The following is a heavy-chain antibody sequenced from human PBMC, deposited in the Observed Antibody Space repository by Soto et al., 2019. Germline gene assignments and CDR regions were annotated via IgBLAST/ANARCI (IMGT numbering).Heavy chain of an antibody. Sequence: GASVKVSCKASGGTFRTYVFTWVRQAPGQGLEWMGGIIPIFATTNYAQKFQGRVTITANESTSTAYMKLSSLRSEDTAVYYCARTYYYDSSGPNWFDPWGQGTLVTVSS. V-gene: IGHV1-69*13. CDR3: ARTYYYDSSGPNWFDP. J-gene: IGHJ5*02. CDR1: GGTFRTYV. D-gene: IGHD3-22*01. CDR2: IIPIFATT.